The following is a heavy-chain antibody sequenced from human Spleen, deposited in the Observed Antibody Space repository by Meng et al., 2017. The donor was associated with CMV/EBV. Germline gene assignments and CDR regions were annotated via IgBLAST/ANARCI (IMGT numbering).Heavy chain of an antibody. J-gene: IGHJ4*02. CDR3: ARYKGIAY. Sequence: QGPLVESGAEVKKPGSSVKVSCKASGFTFSSYAMHWVRQAPGKGLEWVAVISYDGSNKYYADSVKGRFTISRDNSKNTLYLQMNSLRAEDTAVYYCARYKGIAYWGQGTLVTVSS. D-gene: IGHD1-14*01. CDR2: ISYDGSNK. V-gene: IGHV3-30-3*01. CDR1: GFTFSSYA.